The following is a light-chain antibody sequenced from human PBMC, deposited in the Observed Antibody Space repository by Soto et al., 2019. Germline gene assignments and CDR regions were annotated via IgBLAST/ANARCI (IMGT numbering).Light chain of an antibody. CDR2: AAS. CDR1: QSISSF. J-gene: IGKJ4*01. V-gene: IGKV1-39*01. CDR3: QQTYSTPLA. Sequence: DSQLTQSPSSLSASVGDRVTITWRASQSISSFLNWYQQKPGKAPKLLIHAASSLQSGVPSRFSGSGSGTYFTLTISSLQPADVAIYYCQQTYSTPLAFGGGTKVEIK.